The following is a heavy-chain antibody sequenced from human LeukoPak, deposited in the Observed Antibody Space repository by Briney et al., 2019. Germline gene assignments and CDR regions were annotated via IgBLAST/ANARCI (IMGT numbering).Heavy chain of an antibody. J-gene: IGHJ4*02. Sequence: GASVKVSCKASGYTFTGYYMHWVRQAPGQGLEWMGWINPNSGGTNYAQKFQGRVTMTRDTSISTAYMELSSLRSEDTAVYYCARGRDLALVRYYFDYWGQGTLVTVSS. CDR2: INPNSGGT. CDR1: GYTFTGYY. CDR3: ARGRDLALVRYYFDY. V-gene: IGHV1-2*02. D-gene: IGHD4/OR15-4a*01.